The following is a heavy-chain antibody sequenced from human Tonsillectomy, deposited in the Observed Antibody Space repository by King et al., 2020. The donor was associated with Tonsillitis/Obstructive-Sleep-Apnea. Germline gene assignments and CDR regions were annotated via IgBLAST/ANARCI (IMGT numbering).Heavy chain of an antibody. V-gene: IGHV3-7*01. J-gene: IGHJ4*02. Sequence: VQLVESGGGLVQPGESLRLSCTASGFTFSSYWMSWVRQAPGKGLEWVANIKQDGSEKYYVDSVKGRFTISRDNAKNSLYLQMNSLRAEDTAVYYCAREFGVVNLHDYWGQGTLVTVSS. CDR1: GFTFSSYW. CDR3: AREFGVVNLHDY. D-gene: IGHD3-3*01. CDR2: IKQDGSEK.